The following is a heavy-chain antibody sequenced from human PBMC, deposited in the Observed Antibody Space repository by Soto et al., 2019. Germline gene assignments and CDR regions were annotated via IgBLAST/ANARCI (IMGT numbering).Heavy chain of an antibody. J-gene: IGHJ3*02. V-gene: IGHV1-2*04. CDR2: INPNSGGT. D-gene: IGHD7-27*01. Sequence: ASVKVSCKASGYTFTGYYMHWVRRAPGQGLEWMGWINPNSGGTNYAQKFQGWVTMTRDTSIGTAYMELSRLRSDDTAVYYCARGTGNDAFDIWGQGTMVTVSS. CDR3: ARGTGNDAFDI. CDR1: GYTFTGYY.